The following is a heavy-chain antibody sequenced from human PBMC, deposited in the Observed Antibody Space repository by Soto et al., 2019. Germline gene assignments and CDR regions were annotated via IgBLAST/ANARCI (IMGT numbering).Heavy chain of an antibody. D-gene: IGHD6-13*01. V-gene: IGHV4-31*03. Sequence: QVQLQESGPGLVKPSQTLSLTCTVSGGSISSGGYYWSWIRQHPGKGLEWIGYIYYSGSTYYNPSLKSRVTLSVDTSKNQFSLNLTSVTAADTAVYYCARGIGNVIAAAANWFDPWGQGTLVTVSS. CDR1: GGSISSGGYY. CDR2: IYYSGST. J-gene: IGHJ5*02. CDR3: ARGIGNVIAAAANWFDP.